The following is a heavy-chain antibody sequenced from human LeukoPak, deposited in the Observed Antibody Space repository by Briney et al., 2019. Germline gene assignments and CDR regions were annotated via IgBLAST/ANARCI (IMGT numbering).Heavy chain of an antibody. J-gene: IGHJ4*02. D-gene: IGHD3-9*01. Sequence: PGGSLRLSCVASGFTFKNAGMGWVREAPGKGREWGGRIKSENDGGSRDSDDTVKGRFSISIADSRATVFVRMNRLKTEDTGVSYCTKHDDILTGYPFDNWGQGTLVTVAS. CDR2: IKSENDGGSR. V-gene: IGHV3-15*01. CDR3: TKHDDILTGYPFDN. CDR1: GFTFKNAG.